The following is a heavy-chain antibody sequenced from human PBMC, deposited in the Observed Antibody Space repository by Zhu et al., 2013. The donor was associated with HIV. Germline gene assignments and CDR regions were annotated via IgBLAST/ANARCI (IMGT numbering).Heavy chain of an antibody. J-gene: IGHJ6*02. CDR2: IIPILGIA. D-gene: IGHD2-15*01. CDR3: AERYCSGGSCYQTGDYYYGMDV. Sequence: QVQLVQSGAEVKKPGSSVKVSCKASGGTFSSYTISWVRQAPGQGLEWMGRIIPILGIANYAQKFQGRVTITADKSTSTAYMELSSLRSEDTAVYYCAERYCSGGSCYQTGDYYYGMDVWGQGTTVTVSS. V-gene: IGHV1-69*02. CDR1: GGTFSSYT.